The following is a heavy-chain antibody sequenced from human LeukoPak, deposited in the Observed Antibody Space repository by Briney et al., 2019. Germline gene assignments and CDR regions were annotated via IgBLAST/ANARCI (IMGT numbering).Heavy chain of an antibody. Sequence: ASVKVSCKASGYTFTGYYMHWVRQAPGQGLEWMGWINPNSGGTNYAQKFQGRVTMTRDTSIRTAYMELSRLRSDDTAVYYCAPAVAGDYFDSWGQGTLVAVSS. J-gene: IGHJ4*02. CDR1: GYTFTGYY. V-gene: IGHV1-2*02. CDR2: INPNSGGT. CDR3: APAVAGDYFDS. D-gene: IGHD6-19*01.